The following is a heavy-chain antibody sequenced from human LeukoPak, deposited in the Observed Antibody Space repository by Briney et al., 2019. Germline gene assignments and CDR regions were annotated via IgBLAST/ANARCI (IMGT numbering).Heavy chain of an antibody. V-gene: IGHV1-69*05. CDR2: IIPIFGTA. D-gene: IGHD1-26*01. CDR1: GGTFSSYA. J-gene: IGHJ4*02. CDR3: ARAIAPHSGSYLFY. Sequence: SVKVSCKASGGTFSSYAISWVRQAPGQGLEWMGRIIPIFGTANYAQKFQGRVTITTDESTSTSYMELSSLRSEDTAVYYCARAIAPHSGSYLFYWGQGTLVTVSS.